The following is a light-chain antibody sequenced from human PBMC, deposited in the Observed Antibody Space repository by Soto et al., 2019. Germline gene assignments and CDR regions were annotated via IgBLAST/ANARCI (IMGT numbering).Light chain of an antibody. J-gene: IGKJ1*01. CDR2: GAS. CDR3: QQYNKWPRT. V-gene: IGKV3D-15*01. Sequence: EVVSTKSPATLSSSPWERATLSCMASQSVSSSYLAWYQQKPGQAPRLLIYGASTRATGIPARFSGSGSGTEFTLTISSLQSEDFAVYYCQQYNKWPRTFGQGTKVDIK. CDR1: QSVSSSY.